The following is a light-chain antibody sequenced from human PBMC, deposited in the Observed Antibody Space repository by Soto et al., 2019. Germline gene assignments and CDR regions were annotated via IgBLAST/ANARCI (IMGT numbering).Light chain of an antibody. Sequence: DIVMTQSPLSLPVTPGEPASISCRSSQSLLHSNGYNYLDWYLQKPGQSPQLLIYLDSNWASGVPDRFSGSGSGTDFTLKISRVEAEDVGVYYCMQALQTRTFGPGTKVDIK. V-gene: IGKV2-28*01. CDR1: QSLLHSNGYNY. CDR2: LDS. CDR3: MQALQTRT. J-gene: IGKJ3*01.